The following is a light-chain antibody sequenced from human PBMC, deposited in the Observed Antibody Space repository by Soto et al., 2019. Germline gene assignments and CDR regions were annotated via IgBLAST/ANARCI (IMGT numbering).Light chain of an antibody. CDR1: QTVRNNY. CDR2: DAS. V-gene: IGKV3-20*01. J-gene: IGKJ4*01. Sequence: ELVLTQSPGTLSLSPGERATLSCRASQTVRNNYLAWYQQNPGQAPRLLIYDASSRATGIPDRFSGGGSGTDFTLTISRLEPEDFAVYYCQQFSSYPLTFGGGTKVDIK. CDR3: QQFSSYPLT.